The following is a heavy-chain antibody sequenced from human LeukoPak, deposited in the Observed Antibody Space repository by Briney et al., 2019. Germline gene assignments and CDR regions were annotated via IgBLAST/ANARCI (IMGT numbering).Heavy chain of an antibody. D-gene: IGHD6-19*01. CDR3: AKYGNSGWVIDN. J-gene: IGHJ4*02. CDR1: GGSIGSNY. CDR2: TYYTGGT. Sequence: SETLSLTCTVSGGSIGSNYWTWIRQPPGKGLEYIGYTYYTGGTNYNPSLKSRVTISVDTSKNQFSLKLSSVTAADTAVYFCAKYGNSGWVIDNWGQGTLVTVSS. V-gene: IGHV4-59*08.